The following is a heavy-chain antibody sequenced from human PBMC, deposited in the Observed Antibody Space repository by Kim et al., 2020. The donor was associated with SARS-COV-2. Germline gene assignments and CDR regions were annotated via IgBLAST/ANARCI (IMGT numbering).Heavy chain of an antibody. D-gene: IGHD1-26*01. CDR3: AREGAKVGATGPLDY. Sequence: GFEWMGIINPTGGTTGYEQKFQGRVTVTRDTSTSTVYMELSSLRSEDTAVYYCAREGAKVGATGPLDYWGQGTLVTVSS. J-gene: IGHJ4*02. V-gene: IGHV1-46*01. CDR2: INPTGGTT.